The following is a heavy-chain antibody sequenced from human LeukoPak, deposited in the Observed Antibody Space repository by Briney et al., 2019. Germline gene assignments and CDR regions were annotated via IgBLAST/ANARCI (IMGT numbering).Heavy chain of an antibody. D-gene: IGHD6-13*01. CDR3: ARGLIAAADTFDY. CDR1: GFTFSSHS. V-gene: IGHV3-21*01. Sequence: GGTLRLSCAASGFTFSSHSMNWVRQAPGKGLEWVSSISSSSSYIYYADSVKGRFTISRDNAKNSLYLQMNCLRAEDTAVYYCARGLIAAADTFDYWGQGTLVTVSS. CDR2: ISSSSSYI. J-gene: IGHJ4*02.